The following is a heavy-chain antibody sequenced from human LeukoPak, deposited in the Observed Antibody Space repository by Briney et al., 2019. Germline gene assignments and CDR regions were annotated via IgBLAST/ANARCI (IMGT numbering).Heavy chain of an antibody. CDR1: GGSISSGAYY. CDR2: IYYSGST. Sequence: SQTLSLTCTVSGGSISSGAYYWSWIRQHPGKGLEWIAYIYYSGSTYYNPSLKSRITISIDTSKNQFSLNLSSVTAADTAMYYCARGNYYDSVGPDFFDVWGQGTLVTVSS. V-gene: IGHV4-31*03. J-gene: IGHJ3*01. D-gene: IGHD3-22*01. CDR3: ARGNYYDSVGPDFFDV.